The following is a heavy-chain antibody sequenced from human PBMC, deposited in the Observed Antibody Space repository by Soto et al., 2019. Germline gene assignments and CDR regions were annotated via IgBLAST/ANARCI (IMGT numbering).Heavy chain of an antibody. Sequence: QMQLVQSGPEVKKPGTSVKVSCKASGFTFTSSAVQWVRQARGQRLEWIGWIVVGSGNTNYAQKFQERVTITRDLSTSTAYVELSSLKSEDTAVYYCAEDRIVGANYFDFWGQGTLVTVSS. D-gene: IGHD1-26*01. CDR2: IVVGSGNT. J-gene: IGHJ4*02. V-gene: IGHV1-58*01. CDR3: AEDRIVGANYFDF. CDR1: GFTFTSSA.